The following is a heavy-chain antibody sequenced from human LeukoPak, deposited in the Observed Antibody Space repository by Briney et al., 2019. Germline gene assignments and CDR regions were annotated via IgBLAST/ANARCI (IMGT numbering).Heavy chain of an antibody. D-gene: IGHD5-18*01. CDR3: ARLFGYNFGLHDC. J-gene: IGHJ4*02. CDR2: IYTSGST. CDR1: GGSISSFY. V-gene: IGHV4-4*07. Sequence: SETLSLTCTVSGGSISSFYWSWIRQPAGKGLEWIGRIYTSGSTNYNPSLKSRVTMSVDTSKNQFSLKLHSVTAADTAIYYCARLFGYNFGLHDCWGQGTLVTVSS.